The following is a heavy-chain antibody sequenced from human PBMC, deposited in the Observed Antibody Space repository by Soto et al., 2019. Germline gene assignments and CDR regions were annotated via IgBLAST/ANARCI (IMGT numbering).Heavy chain of an antibody. CDR3: ANACSSTGCLSAEFDY. V-gene: IGHV3-30*18. CDR1: GFTFSTYG. J-gene: IGHJ4*02. Sequence: GGSLRLSCAASGFTFSTYGMHWVRQAPGKGLEWVAVISYDGSNKYYADTVKGRFTISRDNSKNTLYLQMNSLRAEDTAVYYCANACSSTGCLSAEFDYWGQGTLVTVSS. CDR2: ISYDGSNK. D-gene: IGHD2-2*01.